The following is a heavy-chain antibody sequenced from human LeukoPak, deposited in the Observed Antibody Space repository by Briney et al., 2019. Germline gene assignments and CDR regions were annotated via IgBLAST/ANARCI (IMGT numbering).Heavy chain of an antibody. CDR3: ARVSKGSYYGIMNFDY. Sequence: ASVKVSCKASGYTFTSYGISWVRQAPGQGLEWMGWISAYNGNTNYAQKLQGRVTMTTDTSTSKAYMELRSLRSDDTAVDYCARVSKGSYYGIMNFDYWGQGTLVTVSS. CDR1: GYTFTSYG. J-gene: IGHJ4*02. D-gene: IGHD1-26*01. CDR2: ISAYNGNT. V-gene: IGHV1-18*01.